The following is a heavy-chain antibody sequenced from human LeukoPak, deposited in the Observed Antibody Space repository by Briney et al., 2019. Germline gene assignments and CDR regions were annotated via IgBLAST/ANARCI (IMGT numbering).Heavy chain of an antibody. V-gene: IGHV1-3*01. J-gene: IGHJ4*02. Sequence: ASVKVSCKASGYTFTSYAMHWVRQAPGQRLEWMGWINGGNGNTKYLEKFQGRVTFTRDTSASTAYMELSSLRSEDTAVYYCASGGYGDYWGQGTLVTVSS. D-gene: IGHD3-22*01. CDR1: GYTFTSYA. CDR3: ASGGYGDY. CDR2: INGGNGNT.